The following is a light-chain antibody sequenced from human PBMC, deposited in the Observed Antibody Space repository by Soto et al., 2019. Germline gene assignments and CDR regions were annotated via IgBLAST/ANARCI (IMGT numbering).Light chain of an antibody. J-gene: IGLJ3*02. V-gene: IGLV2-23*01. Sequence: QSALTQPASVSGSPGQSITISCTGTSSDVGSYNLVSWYQQHPGKAPKLMIYGGSKRPSGVSNRFSASKSGNTASLTISGLQAEDEADYYCCSYAGSSRVFGGGTKLTVL. CDR2: GGS. CDR3: CSYAGSSRV. CDR1: SSDVGSYNL.